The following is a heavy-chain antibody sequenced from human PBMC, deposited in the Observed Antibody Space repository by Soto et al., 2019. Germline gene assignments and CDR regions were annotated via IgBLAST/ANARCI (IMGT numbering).Heavy chain of an antibody. D-gene: IGHD4-17*01. V-gene: IGHV4-30-2*01. Sequence: PSETLSLTCAVSGGSISSCGYSWSWIRQPPGKGLECIGYIYHSGSTYYNPSLKSRVTISVDRSKNQLSLKLSSVTAADTAVYYCARGTTTVTTFDYWGQGTLVTVSS. CDR3: ARGTTTVTTFDY. CDR2: IYHSGST. J-gene: IGHJ4*02. CDR1: GGSISSCGYS.